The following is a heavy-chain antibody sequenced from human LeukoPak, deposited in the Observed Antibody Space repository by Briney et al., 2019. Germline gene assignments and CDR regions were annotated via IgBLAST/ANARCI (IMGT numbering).Heavy chain of an antibody. V-gene: IGHV3-48*04. CDR2: ISSSGSTI. D-gene: IGHD2-2*01. Sequence: GGSLRLSCAASGFTFSSYAMSWVRQAPGKGLEWVSYISSSGSTIYYADSVKGRFTISRDNAKNSLYLQMNSLRAEDTAVYYCARGVVPAAPDAFDIWGQGTMVTVSS. CDR3: ARGVVPAAPDAFDI. CDR1: GFTFSSYA. J-gene: IGHJ3*02.